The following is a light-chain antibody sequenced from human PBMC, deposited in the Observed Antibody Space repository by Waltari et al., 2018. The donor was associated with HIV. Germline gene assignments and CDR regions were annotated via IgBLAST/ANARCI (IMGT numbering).Light chain of an antibody. Sequence: QSVLTQPPSASGPPGQRVTISCSGSSSNIRSNSVHWYQQLPGTTPKLRIYRNNQRPSGVPDRFSGSKSGTSASLAISGLRSEHEADYYCAAWDDSLRGVVFGGGTKLTVL. CDR1: SSNIRSNS. J-gene: IGLJ2*01. V-gene: IGLV1-47*01. CDR2: RNN. CDR3: AAWDDSLRGVV.